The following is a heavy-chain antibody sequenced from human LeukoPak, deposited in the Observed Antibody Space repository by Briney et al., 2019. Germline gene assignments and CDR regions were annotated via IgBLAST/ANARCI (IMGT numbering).Heavy chain of an antibody. Sequence: NPGGSLRLSCAASGFTFSDYYMSWIRQAPGRGLECVSYLSSSASTIYYADSVKGRFTVSRDNAKNSLYLQTNSLRAEDTAVYYCAKAAPGTWYYFDYWGQGTLVTVSS. CDR3: AKAAPGTWYYFDY. CDR2: LSSSASTI. CDR1: GFTFSDYY. D-gene: IGHD6-13*01. J-gene: IGHJ4*02. V-gene: IGHV3-11*01.